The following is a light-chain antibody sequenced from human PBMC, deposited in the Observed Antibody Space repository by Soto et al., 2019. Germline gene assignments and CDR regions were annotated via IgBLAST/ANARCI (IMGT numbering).Light chain of an antibody. CDR1: QSVSSR. J-gene: IGKJ5*01. V-gene: IGKV3-20*01. CDR2: GAS. CDR3: QHYVERSPIT. Sequence: IGMKQSPATQSVSPGERATLSCRASQSVSSRLAWYQQKPGQAPRLLISGASSRATGIPDRFSGSVSGTDFTLTISRLEPEDYALYYCQHYVERSPITFGQGTRLEIK.